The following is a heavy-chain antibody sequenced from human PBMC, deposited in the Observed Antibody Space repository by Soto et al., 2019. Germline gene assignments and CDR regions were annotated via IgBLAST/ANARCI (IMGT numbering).Heavy chain of an antibody. CDR3: TTDQYYDSSGYSYYYGMDV. CDR2: IKSKTDGGTT. Sequence: GGSLRLSCAASGFTFSNAWMNWVRQAPGKGLEWVGRIKSKTDGGTTDYAAPVRGRFTISRDDSKDTLYLQMNSLKTEDTAVYYCTTDQYYDSSGYSYYYGMDVWGQGTTVTVSS. CDR1: GFTFSNAW. J-gene: IGHJ6*02. D-gene: IGHD3-22*01. V-gene: IGHV3-15*07.